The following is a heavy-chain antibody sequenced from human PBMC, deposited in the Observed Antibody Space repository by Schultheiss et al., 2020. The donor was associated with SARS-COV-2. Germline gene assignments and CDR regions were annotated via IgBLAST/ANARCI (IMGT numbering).Heavy chain of an antibody. CDR1: GGSISSSSYY. CDR2: IYYSGRT. CDR3: ARVMTTVFAYDY. J-gene: IGHJ4*02. D-gene: IGHD4-17*01. V-gene: IGHV4-39*07. Sequence: SETLSLTCTVSGGSISSSSYYWGWIRQPSGKGLEWVGSIYYSGRTYYNAALRSRVTISVDTSKNQFSLKLSSVTAADTAVYYCARVMTTVFAYDYWGQGTLVTVSS.